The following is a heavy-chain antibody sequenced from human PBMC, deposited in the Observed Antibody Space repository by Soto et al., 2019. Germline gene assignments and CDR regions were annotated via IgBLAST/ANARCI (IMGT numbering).Heavy chain of an antibody. Sequence: GGSRRLSCAASGFTFSSYGMHWVRQDPGKGLEWVAVISYDGSNKYYADSVKGRFTISRDNSKNTLYLQMNSLRAEDTAVYYCAKDGAYTVVLVPATQNLRMDVWGQRTRV. V-gene: IGHV3-30*18. CDR2: ISYDGSNK. CDR1: GFTFSSYG. CDR3: AKDGAYTVVLVPATQNLRMDV. D-gene: IGHD2-15*01. J-gene: IGHJ6*02.